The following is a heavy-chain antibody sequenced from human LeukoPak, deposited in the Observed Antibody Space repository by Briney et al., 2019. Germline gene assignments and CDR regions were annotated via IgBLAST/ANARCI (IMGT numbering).Heavy chain of an antibody. V-gene: IGHV4-34*12. D-gene: IGHD5-12*01. CDR3: ARFSRWLPFEY. CDR2: IFHDGVT. CDR1: GGSFSGNH. J-gene: IGHJ4*02. Sequence: PSETLSLTCAVYGGSFSGNHWSWIRQSPEKGLEWIGHIFHDGVTDYNPSLKSRVTILPDTSKNQFSLRLTSVTAADTAVYYCARFSRWLPFEYWGQGTLVTVSS.